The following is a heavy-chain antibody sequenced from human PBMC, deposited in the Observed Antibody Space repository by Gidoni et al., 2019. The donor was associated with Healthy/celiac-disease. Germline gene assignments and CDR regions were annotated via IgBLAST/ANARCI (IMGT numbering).Heavy chain of an antibody. CDR2: IIPSLGIA. J-gene: IGHJ6*02. CDR1: VATFSSYT. Sequence: QVQLVQSGAEVKKPGSSVKVSCKASVATFSSYTISWVRQAPGQGLEWMGRIIPSLGIANYAQKFQGRVTITADKSTSTAYMELSSLRSEDTAVYYCARDPREIVTGGMDVWGQGTTVTVSS. D-gene: IGHD2-15*01. CDR3: ARDPREIVTGGMDV. V-gene: IGHV1-69*08.